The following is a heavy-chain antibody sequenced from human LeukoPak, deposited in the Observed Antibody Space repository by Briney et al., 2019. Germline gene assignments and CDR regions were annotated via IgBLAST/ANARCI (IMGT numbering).Heavy chain of an antibody. CDR1: GFTFSSYS. Sequence: GGSLRLSCAASGFTFSSYSMNWVRQAPGKGLDWVSSISSSSSYIYYADSVKGRFTISRDNAKNSLYLQMNSLRAEGTAVYYCARASVATINFFDYWGQGTLVTVSS. CDR2: ISSSSSYI. V-gene: IGHV3-21*01. CDR3: ARASVATINFFDY. J-gene: IGHJ4*02. D-gene: IGHD5-12*01.